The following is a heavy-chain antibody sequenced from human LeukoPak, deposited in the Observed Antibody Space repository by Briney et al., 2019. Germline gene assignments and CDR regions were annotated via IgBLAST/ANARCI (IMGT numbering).Heavy chain of an antibody. D-gene: IGHD2-15*01. J-gene: IGHJ5*02. CDR2: IYYSGST. CDR3: ARDLGDCSGGSCYWFDP. V-gene: IGHV4-59*01. CDR1: GGSTSSYY. Sequence: TSETLSLTCTVSGGSTSSYYWSWIRQPPGKGLEWIGYIYYSGSTNYNPSLKSRVTISVDTSKNQFSLKLSSVTAADTAVYYCARDLGDCSGGSCYWFDPWGQGTLVTVSS.